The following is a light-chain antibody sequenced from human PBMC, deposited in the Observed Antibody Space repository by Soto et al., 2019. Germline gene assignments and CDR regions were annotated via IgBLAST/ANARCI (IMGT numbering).Light chain of an antibody. V-gene: IGLV2-14*01. CDR2: EVS. Sequence: QSVLTQPASVSGSPEQSITISCTGTSSDIGAYNYASWYQQQSGKAPKLLIHEVSNRPSGVSNRFSGSKSGNTASLTISGLQAEDEADYYCSSFTTSRAYVFGIGTQVTVL. CDR3: SSFTTSRAYV. J-gene: IGLJ1*01. CDR1: SSDIGAYNY.